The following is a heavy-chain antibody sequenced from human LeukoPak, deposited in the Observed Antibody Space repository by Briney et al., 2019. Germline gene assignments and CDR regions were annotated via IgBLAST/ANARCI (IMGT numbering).Heavy chain of an antibody. J-gene: IGHJ4*02. CDR3: ARDGCSSARCYDY. Sequence: GGSLRLSCAASGFTFSSYSMNWVRQAPGKGLEWVSYISSIGSTIYYADSVKGRFTISRDNAKNSLYLQMNSLRAEDTAVYYCARDGCSSARCYDYWGQGTLVTVSS. CDR1: GFTFSSYS. D-gene: IGHD2-2*01. CDR2: ISSIGSTI. V-gene: IGHV3-48*01.